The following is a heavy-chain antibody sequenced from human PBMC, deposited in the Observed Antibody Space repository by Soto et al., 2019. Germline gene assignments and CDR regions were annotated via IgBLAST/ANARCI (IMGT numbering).Heavy chain of an antibody. J-gene: IGHJ6*02. V-gene: IGHV3-23*01. D-gene: IGHD4-4*01. Sequence: EVQLLESGGGLVQPGGSLRLSCAASGFTFSSYAMSWVRQAPGKGLEWVSAISGSGGSTYYADSVKGRFTISRDNSKNTLYLQMNSLRAEDTAVYYCAKDQTNANPDDYSNYYSMDVWGQGTTVTVSS. CDR1: GFTFSSYA. CDR3: AKDQTNANPDDYSNYYSMDV. CDR2: ISGSGGST.